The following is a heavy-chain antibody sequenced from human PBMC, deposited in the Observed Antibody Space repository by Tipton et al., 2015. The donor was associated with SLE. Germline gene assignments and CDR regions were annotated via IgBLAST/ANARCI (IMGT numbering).Heavy chain of an antibody. CDR1: GGSISSSSYY. J-gene: IGHJ3*02. D-gene: IGHD6-19*01. V-gene: IGHV4-39*07. Sequence: TLSLTCTVSGGSISSSSYYWGWIRQPPGKGLEWIGSIYYSGSTYYNPSLKSRVTISVDTSKNQFSLKLSSVTAADTAVYYCARVMIAVAGEGAFDIWGQGTMVTVSS. CDR3: ARVMIAVAGEGAFDI. CDR2: IYYSGST.